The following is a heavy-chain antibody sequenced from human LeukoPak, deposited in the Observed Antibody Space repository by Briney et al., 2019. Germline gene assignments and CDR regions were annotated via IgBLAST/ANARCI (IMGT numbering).Heavy chain of an antibody. CDR2: ISGSGVST. CDR1: GFTFSSYA. D-gene: IGHD2-15*01. CDR3: AKAPKYCSGGSCYSDNSQYYLDY. Sequence: PGGPLRLSCAPSGFTFSSYAMSGVPQPPGKGREGVSAISGSGVSTYYADSVKGRFTISRDNSKNTLYLQMNSLRAEDTAVYYCAKAPKYCSGGSCYSDNSQYYLDYWGQGTLVTVSS. V-gene: IGHV3-23*01. J-gene: IGHJ4*02.